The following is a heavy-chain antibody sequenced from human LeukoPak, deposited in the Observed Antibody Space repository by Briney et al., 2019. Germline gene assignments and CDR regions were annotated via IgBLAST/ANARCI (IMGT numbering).Heavy chain of an antibody. CDR2: IYCSGST. CDR3: ATSLATSNWGTGDV. V-gene: IGHV4-31*03. CDR1: GGSISSGGYY. D-gene: IGHD7-27*01. J-gene: IGHJ6*02. Sequence: SETLSLTCTVSGGSISSGGYYWSWIRQHPGKGLEWIGYIYCSGSTYYNPSLKSRVTISVDTSKNQFSLKLSSVTAADTAVYYCATSLATSNWGTGDVWGQGTTVTVSS.